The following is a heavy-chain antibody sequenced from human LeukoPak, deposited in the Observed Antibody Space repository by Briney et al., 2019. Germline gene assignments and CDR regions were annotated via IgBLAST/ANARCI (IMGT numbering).Heavy chain of an antibody. J-gene: IGHJ4*02. CDR2: LSGSGGST. D-gene: IGHD3-16*01. V-gene: IGHV3-23*01. Sequence: GGSLRLSCAASGFTFRSYGMSWIRQAPGKGLEWVSSLSGSGGSTYYADSVKGRFTISRDNSKNTLFLHMNSLRAEDTAVYYCAKALGGYDFDYWGQGTLVTVSS. CDR1: GFTFRSYG. CDR3: AKALGGYDFDY.